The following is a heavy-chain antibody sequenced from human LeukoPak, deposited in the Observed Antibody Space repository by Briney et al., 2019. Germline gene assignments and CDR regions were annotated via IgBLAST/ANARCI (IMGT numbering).Heavy chain of an antibody. CDR3: ARDGKEYYGTGSYYTS. D-gene: IGHD3-10*01. V-gene: IGHV1-69*05. CDR2: IIPIFGTA. CDR1: GGTFSSYA. Sequence: ASVKVSCKASGGTFSSYAISWMRQAPGQGLEWMGGIIPIFGTANYAQKFQGRVTITRDESTSTAYMELSSLRSEDTAVYYCARDGKEYYGTGSYYTSWGQGTLVTVSS. J-gene: IGHJ4*02.